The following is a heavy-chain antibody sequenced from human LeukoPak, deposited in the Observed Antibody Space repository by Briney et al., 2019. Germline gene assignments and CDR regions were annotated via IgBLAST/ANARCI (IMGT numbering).Heavy chain of an antibody. CDR3: ARDKEGYYFDY. CDR2: IYHSGST. J-gene: IGHJ4*02. Sequence: SETLSLTCAVSGYSISSGYYWGWIRQPPGKGLEWIGGIYHSGSTYYNPSLKSRVTISVDTSKNQFSLKLSSVTAADTAVYYCARDKEGYYFDYWGQGTLVTVSS. CDR1: GYSISSGYY. V-gene: IGHV4-38-2*02.